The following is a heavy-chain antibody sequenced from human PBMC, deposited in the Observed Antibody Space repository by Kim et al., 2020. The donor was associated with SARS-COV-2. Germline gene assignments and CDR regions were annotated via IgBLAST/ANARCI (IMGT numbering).Heavy chain of an antibody. CDR2: ISSSGSTI. J-gene: IGHJ4*02. V-gene: IGHV3-48*03. Sequence: GGSLRLSCAASGFTFSSYEMNWVRQAPGKGLEWVSYISSSGSTIYYADSVKGRFTISRDNAKNSLYLQMNSLRAEDTAVYYCARVFPRITIFGVAPYYFDYWGQGTLVTVSS. CDR1: GFTFSSYE. D-gene: IGHD3-3*01. CDR3: ARVFPRITIFGVAPYYFDY.